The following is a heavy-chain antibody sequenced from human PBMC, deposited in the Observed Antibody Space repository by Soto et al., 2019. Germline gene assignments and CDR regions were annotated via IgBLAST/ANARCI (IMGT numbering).Heavy chain of an antibody. CDR1: GFTFSSYA. D-gene: IGHD6-19*01. CDR2: ISGSGGST. Sequence: GGSLRLSCAASGFTFSSYAMSWVRQAPGKGLEWVSAISGSGGSTYYADSVKGRFTISRENSKNTLYLQMNSLRAEDTAVYYCAIDSSGWYYFDYWGQGTLVTVSS. J-gene: IGHJ4*02. V-gene: IGHV3-23*01. CDR3: AIDSSGWYYFDY.